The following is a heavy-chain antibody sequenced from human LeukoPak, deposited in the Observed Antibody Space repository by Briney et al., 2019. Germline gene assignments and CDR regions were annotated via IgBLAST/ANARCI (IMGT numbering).Heavy chain of an antibody. CDR2: INWNGGST. CDR3: ARGPNYYDSSGYYYEADY. V-gene: IGHV3-20*04. D-gene: IGHD3-22*01. Sequence: GGSLRLSCAASGFTFDDYGMTWVRQAPGKGLEWVSGINWNGGSTGYADSVKGRFTISRDNAKNSLYLQMNSLRAEDTAVYYCARGPNYYDSSGYYYEADYWGQGTLVTVSS. J-gene: IGHJ4*02. CDR1: GFTFDDYG.